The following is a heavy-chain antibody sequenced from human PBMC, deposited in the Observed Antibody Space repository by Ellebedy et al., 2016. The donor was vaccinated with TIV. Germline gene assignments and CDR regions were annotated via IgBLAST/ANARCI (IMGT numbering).Heavy chain of an antibody. V-gene: IGHV1-18*01. Sequence: ASVKVSCKASGYTFTNFGIGWVRQAPGQGLEWLGWISGYSGNTYYAQKFQGRVTMTTDTSTSTAYMELRSLRSDDTAVYYCARDRPQGYVTYYYGMDVWGQGTTVTVSS. CDR3: ARDRPQGYVTYYYGMDV. CDR1: GYTFTNFG. D-gene: IGHD2-2*01. J-gene: IGHJ6*02. CDR2: ISGYSGNT.